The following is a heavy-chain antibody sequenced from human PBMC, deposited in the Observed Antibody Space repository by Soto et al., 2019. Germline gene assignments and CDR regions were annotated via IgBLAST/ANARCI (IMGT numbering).Heavy chain of an antibody. CDR1: DFTFSSYG. D-gene: IGHD3-22*01. V-gene: IGHV3-30*18. J-gene: IGHJ4*02. CDR2: ISYDARNK. CDR3: AKDTYYHDSSGYYVFDY. Sequence: QVQLVESGGGVVQPGRSLTLSCAASDFTFSSYGIHWVRQAPGKGLVWVAVISYDARNKQYGDSVKGRFTMSSDNSKNTVHLQMNSLRVEDTAVYYCAKDTYYHDSSGYYVFDYWGQGTLVTVA.